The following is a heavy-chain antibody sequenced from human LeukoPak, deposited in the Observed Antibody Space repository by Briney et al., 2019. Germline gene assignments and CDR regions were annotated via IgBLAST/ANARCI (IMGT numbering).Heavy chain of an antibody. CDR2: IYSGGST. V-gene: IGHV3-53*01. Sequence: GGSLRLSCAASGFTVSSNYMSWVRQAPGKGLEWVSVIYSGGSTYYADSVKGRLTISRDNSKNTLYLQMNSLRAEDTAVYYCARYGVVVPAASPFDYWGQGTLVTVSS. D-gene: IGHD2-2*01. J-gene: IGHJ4*02. CDR3: ARYGVVVPAASPFDY. CDR1: GFTVSSNY.